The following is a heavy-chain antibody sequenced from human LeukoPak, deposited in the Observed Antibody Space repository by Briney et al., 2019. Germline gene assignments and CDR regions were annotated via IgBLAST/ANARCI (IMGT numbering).Heavy chain of an antibody. CDR3: ARDYVLRYFDWLPLFDY. Sequence: ASVKVSCKASGYTFTSYDINWVRQATGQGLEWMGWMNPNSGNTGYAQKFQGRVTMTRNTSISTAYMELSSLRSEDTAVYYCARDYVLRYFDWLPLFDYWGQGTLVTVSS. D-gene: IGHD3-9*01. CDR2: MNPNSGNT. J-gene: IGHJ4*02. V-gene: IGHV1-8*01. CDR1: GYTFTSYD.